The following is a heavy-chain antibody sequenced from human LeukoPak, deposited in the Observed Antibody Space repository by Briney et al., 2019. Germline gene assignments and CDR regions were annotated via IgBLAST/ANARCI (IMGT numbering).Heavy chain of an antibody. CDR2: VYYSGST. CDR3: AREERDTAMATFDY. V-gene: IGHV4-39*02. Sequence: SETLSLTCTVSGGSVSGSTYYWGWIRQPPGKGLEWTGSVYYSGSTYYNSSLKSRITISVDTSRKHFSLKLSSVTAADTAVYYCAREERDTAMATFDYWGQGTLVTVSS. CDR1: GGSVSGSTYY. D-gene: IGHD5-18*01. J-gene: IGHJ4*02.